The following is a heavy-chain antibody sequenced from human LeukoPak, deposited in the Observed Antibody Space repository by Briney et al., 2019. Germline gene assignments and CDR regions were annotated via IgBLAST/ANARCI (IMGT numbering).Heavy chain of an antibody. Sequence: ASVKVSCKASRYTFTGYYMHWVRQAPGQGLEWMGWINPNSGGTNYAQKFQGRVTMTRDTSISTAYMELSRLRSDDTAVYYCARIPIVVVPAAQGDNWFDPWGQGTLVTVSS. V-gene: IGHV1-2*02. CDR2: INPNSGGT. D-gene: IGHD2-2*01. J-gene: IGHJ5*02. CDR1: RYTFTGYY. CDR3: ARIPIVVVPAAQGDNWFDP.